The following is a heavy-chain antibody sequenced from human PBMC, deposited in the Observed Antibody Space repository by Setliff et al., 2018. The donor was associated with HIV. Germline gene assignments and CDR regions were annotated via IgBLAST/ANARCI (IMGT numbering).Heavy chain of an antibody. CDR1: GYTFSQYP. CDR2: INTGNGNT. CDR3: ARDRCNSVACYLYNWFDP. D-gene: IGHD2-2*01. J-gene: IGHJ5*02. Sequence: ASVKVSCKASGYTFSQYPIHWVRQAPGQRPEWMGWINTGNGNTKYSQKFQDRVTITRDASANTVYMELNSLRSEDTAVYYCARDRCNSVACYLYNWFDPWGQGTLVTVSS. V-gene: IGHV1-3*04.